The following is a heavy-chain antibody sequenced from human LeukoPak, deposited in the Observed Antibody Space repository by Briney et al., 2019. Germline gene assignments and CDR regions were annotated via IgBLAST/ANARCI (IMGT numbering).Heavy chain of an antibody. J-gene: IGHJ2*01. CDR2: ISGSGGGT. V-gene: IGHV3-23*01. Sequence: GGSLRLSCAASGFTFSSYAMSWVRQAPGKGLEWVSAISGSGGGTYYADSVKGRFTISRDNSKNTLYLQMNSPRAEDTAVYYCAKDVDNWNYGPMMNWWYFDLWGRGTLVTVSS. CDR3: AKDVDNWNYGPMMNWWYFDL. CDR1: GFTFSSYA. D-gene: IGHD1-7*01.